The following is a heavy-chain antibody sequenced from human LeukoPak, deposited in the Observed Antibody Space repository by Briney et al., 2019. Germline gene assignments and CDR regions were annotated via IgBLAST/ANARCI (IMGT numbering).Heavy chain of an antibody. CDR3: ARSNYDSTTFYYHLDL. V-gene: IGHV3-74*01. CDR1: GFTFSSYW. D-gene: IGHD2/OR15-2a*01. CDR2: VNVHGQGT. J-gene: IGHJ5*02. Sequence: GGSLRLSCAASGFTFSSYWMHWVRQAPGKGPVWVSRVNVHGQGTAYADSVKGRFTISRDNAKNTLSLQMNSLSAEDTAVYYCARSNYDSTTFYYHLDLWGQGTLVTVSS.